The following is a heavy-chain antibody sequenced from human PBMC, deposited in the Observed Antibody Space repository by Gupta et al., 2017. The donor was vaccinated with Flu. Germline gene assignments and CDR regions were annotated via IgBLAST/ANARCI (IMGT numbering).Heavy chain of an antibody. CDR3: ARLNESDDL. D-gene: IGHD2-8*01. CDR1: GFSFSSYW. Sequence: EVQSVESGVDLVQPGGSLRLCCAASGFSFSSYWIQWVRQAPGKGREWGSRINVDGSSINYADSVKGRFTTSRDNAKNTLYLQMNSLRAEDTAVYYCARLNESDDLWGHGTLVTVSS. V-gene: IGHV3-74*01. CDR2: INVDGSSI. J-gene: IGHJ5*02.